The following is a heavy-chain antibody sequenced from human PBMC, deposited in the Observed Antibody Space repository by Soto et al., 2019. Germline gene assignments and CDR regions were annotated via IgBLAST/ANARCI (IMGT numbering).Heavy chain of an antibody. CDR1: GGSISSCDYY. V-gene: IGHV4-30-4*01. Sequence: SETLSLTCTVSGGSISSCDYYWSWIRQPPGKGLEWIGYIYYSGSTSYNPSLRSRATISVDTSKNQFSLKLTSVTAADTAVYYCARRYGTTFDCRDQGTLVTV. D-gene: IGHD1-7*01. CDR3: ARRYGTTFDC. J-gene: IGHJ4*02. CDR2: IYYSGST.